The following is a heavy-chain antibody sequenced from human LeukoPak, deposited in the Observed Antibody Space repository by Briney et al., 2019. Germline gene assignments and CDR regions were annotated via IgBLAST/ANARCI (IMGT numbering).Heavy chain of an antibody. V-gene: IGHV1-69*04. CDR3: AGESSSNCYDSSGYRFDY. CDR1: GGTFSSYA. D-gene: IGHD3-22*01. J-gene: IGHJ4*02. Sequence: SVKVSCKASGGTFSSYAISWVRQAPGQGLEWMGRIIPIFGIANYAQKFQGRVTITADKSTSTAYMELSSLRSEDTAVYYCAGESSSNCYDSSGYRFDYWGQGTLVTVSS. CDR2: IIPIFGIA.